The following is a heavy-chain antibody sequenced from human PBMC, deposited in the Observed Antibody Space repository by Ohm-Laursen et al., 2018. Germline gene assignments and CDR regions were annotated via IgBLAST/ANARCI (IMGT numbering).Heavy chain of an antibody. CDR1: GDSVSSGGYY. J-gene: IGHJ4*02. CDR3: ARARLDYGDYRLLDY. V-gene: IGHV4-31*03. CDR2: IYYSGST. Sequence: TLSLTCIVSGDSVSSGGYYWNWIRQHPGKGLEWIGYIYYSGSTYYNPSLKSRVTMSVDTSKNQFSLNLSSVTAADTAVYYCARARLDYGDYRLLDYWGQGTLVTVSS. D-gene: IGHD4-17*01.